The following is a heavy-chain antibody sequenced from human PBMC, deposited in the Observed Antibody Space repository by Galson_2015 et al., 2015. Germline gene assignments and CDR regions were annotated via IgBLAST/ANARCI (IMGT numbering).Heavy chain of an antibody. J-gene: IGHJ5*02. Sequence: SLRLSCAASGFTVSNNFMNWVRQAPGEGLEWVSVIYSGGSGGNTYYADSVKGRFTISRDNSKNTLYLQMNSLRADDTAVYFCARWAAGTYNWFDPWGRGTLVTVSS. V-gene: IGHV3-53*01. CDR1: GFTVSNNF. D-gene: IGHD6-13*01. CDR3: ARWAAGTYNWFDP. CDR2: IYSGGSGGNT.